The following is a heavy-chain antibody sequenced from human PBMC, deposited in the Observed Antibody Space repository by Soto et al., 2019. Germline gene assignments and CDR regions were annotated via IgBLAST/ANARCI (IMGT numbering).Heavy chain of an antibody. CDR3: AKESSSTSWYGGWAYFDY. CDR2: ISGGGDTT. Sequence: EVQLLESGGGLVQPGGSLRLSCAASEFTFSSYAMSWVRQAPGKGLQWVSSISGGGDTTYDADSVKVRFTISRDNSKNTLYLQMSSLRAEDTAVYYCAKESSSTSWYGGWAYFDYWGQGTLVTVSS. D-gene: IGHD6-13*01. J-gene: IGHJ4*02. CDR1: EFTFSSYA. V-gene: IGHV3-23*01.